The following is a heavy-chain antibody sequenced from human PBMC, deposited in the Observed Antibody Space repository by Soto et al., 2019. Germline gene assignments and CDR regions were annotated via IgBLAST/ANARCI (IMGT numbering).Heavy chain of an antibody. CDR1: AGSITNHY. Sequence: SETLSLTCTVSAGSITNHYWSWIRQPPGKRLEWNGYVSNNGNTKYNPTLTSRITISLETSKNQYSLKLRSVTSTDTAVYYCARDRPDGGRLDPWGQGTLVTVSS. CDR3: ARDRPDGGRLDP. CDR2: VSNNGNT. J-gene: IGHJ5*02. V-gene: IGHV4-59*11.